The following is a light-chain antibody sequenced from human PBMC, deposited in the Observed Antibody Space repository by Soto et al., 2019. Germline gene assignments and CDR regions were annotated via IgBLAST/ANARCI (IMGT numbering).Light chain of an antibody. CDR1: QSVGDS. Sequence: EIVLTQTPATQSLSPGERATLSCRASQSVGDSLAWYQQKPGQAPRLLIYDASNRATGIPARFSGSGSGTDFTLTISSLEPEDFAVYYCQQRGDWPLTFGGGTKVEVK. CDR3: QQRGDWPLT. V-gene: IGKV3-11*01. CDR2: DAS. J-gene: IGKJ4*01.